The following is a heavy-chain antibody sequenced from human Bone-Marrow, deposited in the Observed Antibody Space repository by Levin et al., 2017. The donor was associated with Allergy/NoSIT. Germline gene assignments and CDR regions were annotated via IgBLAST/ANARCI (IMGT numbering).Heavy chain of an antibody. Sequence: PGGSLRLSCAASGFTFTNAWMNWVRQAPGKGLEWVGRIKTKADGGTADYAAPVKGRFIISRDDSKNTVFLQMNNLETEDTAVYYCSLQYFDYWGQGSLVAVSS. J-gene: IGHJ4*02. CDR1: GFTFTNAW. CDR2: IKTKADGGTA. D-gene: IGHD4-11*01. V-gene: IGHV3-15*07. CDR3: SLQYFDY.